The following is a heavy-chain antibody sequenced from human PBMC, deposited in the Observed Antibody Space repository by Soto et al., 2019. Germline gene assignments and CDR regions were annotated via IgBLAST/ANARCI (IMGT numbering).Heavy chain of an antibody. Sequence: QVQLVQSGAEVKKPGASVKVSCKASGYTFPNYGITWVRQAPGQGLEWMGWISAYKTNIKYAQKFQGRVTLTTDKSTRTADMELRSLRSDDTAIYYCAGDFDGSWAYYTDVWGQGTLVTVSS. D-gene: IGHD3-10*01. CDR3: AGDFDGSWAYYTDV. V-gene: IGHV1-18*01. CDR2: ISAYKTNI. J-gene: IGHJ4*02. CDR1: GYTFPNYG.